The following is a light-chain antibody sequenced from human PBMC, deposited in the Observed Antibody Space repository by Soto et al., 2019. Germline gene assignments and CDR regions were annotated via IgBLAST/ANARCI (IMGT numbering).Light chain of an antibody. CDR2: EDN. CDR3: QSYDSTNPVV. V-gene: IGLV6-57*04. CDR1: SGSIASTY. Sequence: FMLTQPHSVSESPGKTVTISCTRSSGSIASTYVQWYQQRPGSAPTTVIYEDNQRPSGVPDRFSGSIDSSSNSASLTISGLKTEDEADYYCQSYDSTNPVVFGGGTKVTVL. J-gene: IGLJ2*01.